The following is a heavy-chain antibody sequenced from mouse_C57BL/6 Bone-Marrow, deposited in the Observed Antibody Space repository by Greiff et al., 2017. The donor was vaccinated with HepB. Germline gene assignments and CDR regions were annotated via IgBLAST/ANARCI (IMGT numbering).Heavy chain of an antibody. V-gene: IGHV1-55*01. Sequence: QVQLQQPGAELVKPGASVSMSCKASGYTFTSYWITWVKQRPGQGLEWIGVIYPGSGSTNYNEKFKSKSTLTVDTSSSTAYMQLSSLTSEDSAVYYCAREEGPIYDDYCDYWGQGTTVTVSS. D-gene: IGHD2-4*01. CDR3: AREEGPIYDDYCDY. CDR2: IYPGSGST. J-gene: IGHJ4*01. CDR1: GYTFTSYW.